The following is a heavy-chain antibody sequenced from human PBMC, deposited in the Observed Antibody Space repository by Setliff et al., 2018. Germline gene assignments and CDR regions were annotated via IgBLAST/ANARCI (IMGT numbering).Heavy chain of an antibody. D-gene: IGHD5-12*01. CDR1: GGSISTYY. J-gene: IGHJ4*02. CDR3: ARGGTFRYFDY. Sequence: SETLSLTCTVSGGSISTYYWSWIRQPPGKGLEYIGYVYYSGTANCSPSLKSRVIISVDTSKNQFSLNLRSVTAADTAVYYCARGGTFRYFDYWGQGTPVTVSS. CDR2: VYYSGTA. V-gene: IGHV4-59*01.